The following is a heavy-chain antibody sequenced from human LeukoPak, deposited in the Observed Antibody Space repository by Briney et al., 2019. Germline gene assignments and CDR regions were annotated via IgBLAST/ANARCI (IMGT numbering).Heavy chain of an antibody. Sequence: PGGSLRLSCAASGCTFSSYEMNWVRQAPGKGLEWVSYISSSDSTIYYADSVKGRFTISRDNAKNSLYLQMNSLSAEDTAVYYCAELGISLIGGVWGKGTTVTISS. CDR2: ISSSDSTI. CDR1: GCTFSSYE. V-gene: IGHV3-48*03. CDR3: AELGISLIGGV. J-gene: IGHJ6*04. D-gene: IGHD3-10*02.